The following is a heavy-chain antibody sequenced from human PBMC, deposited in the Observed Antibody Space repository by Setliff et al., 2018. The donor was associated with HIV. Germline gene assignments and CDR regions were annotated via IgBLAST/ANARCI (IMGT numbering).Heavy chain of an antibody. V-gene: IGHV1-46*01. Sequence: ASVKVSCKASGYIFIDYYMHWVRQAPGQGLEWMGMINPRGGSTSYAQNFQGRVTMTRDTSTHTVYMELSSLRSEDTAVYYCARDDREGRPYYYESSGFSPDAFDIWGQGTTVTVSS. CDR1: GYIFIDYY. CDR2: INPRGGST. J-gene: IGHJ3*02. CDR3: ARDDREGRPYYYESSGFSPDAFDI. D-gene: IGHD3-22*01.